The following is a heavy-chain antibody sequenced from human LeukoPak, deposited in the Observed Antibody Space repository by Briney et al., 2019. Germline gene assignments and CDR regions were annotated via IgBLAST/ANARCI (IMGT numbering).Heavy chain of an antibody. CDR2: ISNTGTTI. J-gene: IGHJ4*02. V-gene: IGHV3-11*01. D-gene: IGHD1-26*01. CDR1: GFPFSDYY. CDR3: ARDNSGAFGD. Sequence: GGSLRLSCAVSGFPFSDYYMSWIRQAPGKGLEWVAYISNTGTTIYYADSVKGRFTISRDNAKNSLYLQMNSLRAEDTAFYYCARDNSGAFGDSGQGTLVTVSS.